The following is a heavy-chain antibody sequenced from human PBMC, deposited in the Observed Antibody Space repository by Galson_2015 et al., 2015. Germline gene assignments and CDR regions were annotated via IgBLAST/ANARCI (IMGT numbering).Heavy chain of an antibody. Sequence: QSGAEVKKPGESLKISCKGSGFSFDMYWIGWVRQMPGKGLELMGIIYPSDSDSRYSPSFQGQVTMTADQSISTAYLQWSSLRASDTAMYYCARGVGGYSGYDVYFGYWAQGTLVTVSS. CDR3: ARGVGGYSGYDVYFGY. J-gene: IGHJ4*02. CDR1: GFSFDMYW. CDR2: IYPSDSDS. V-gene: IGHV5-51*01. D-gene: IGHD5-12*01.